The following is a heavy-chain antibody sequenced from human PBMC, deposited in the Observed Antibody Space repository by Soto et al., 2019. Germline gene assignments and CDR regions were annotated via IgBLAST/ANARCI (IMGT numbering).Heavy chain of an antibody. CDR2: IIPIFGTA. J-gene: IGHJ5*02. CDR1: GGTFSSYA. D-gene: IGHD2-2*01. V-gene: IGHV1-69*12. CDR3: ARDGAYCISTSCYVWFDP. Sequence: QVPLVQSGAEVKKPGSSVKVSCKASGGTFSSYAISWVRQAPGQGLEWMGGIIPIFGTANYAQKFQGRVTITADEXTXTXXMELISLRSEDTAVYYCARDGAYCISTSCYVWFDPWGQGTLVTVSS.